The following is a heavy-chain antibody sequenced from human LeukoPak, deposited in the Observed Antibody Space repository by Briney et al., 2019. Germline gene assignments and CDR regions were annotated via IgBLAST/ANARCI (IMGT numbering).Heavy chain of an antibody. V-gene: IGHV3-30*02. CDR2: IHFDGSNS. Sequence: GGSLRLSCAASGFTFNSYGMHWVRQAPGKGLEWVTFIHFDGSNSYFADSVKGRFTISRDNSKNTMFLQMNSLRPDDTSVYYCVKGSGWYFDYWGQGNLITVSS. CDR1: GFTFNSYG. CDR3: VKGSGWYFDY. J-gene: IGHJ4*02. D-gene: IGHD2-15*01.